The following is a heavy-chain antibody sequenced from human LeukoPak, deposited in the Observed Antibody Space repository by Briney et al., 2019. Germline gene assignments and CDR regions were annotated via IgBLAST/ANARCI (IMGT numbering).Heavy chain of an antibody. CDR3: ARHPIAVADYFDY. Sequence: KTSQTLSLTCTVSGGSISSSSYYWGWIRQPPGKGLEWIGSIYYSGSTYYNPSLKSRVTISVDTSKNQFSLKLSSVTAADTAVYYRARHPIAVADYFDYWDQGTLVTVSS. CDR1: GGSISSSSYY. CDR2: IYYSGST. J-gene: IGHJ4*02. V-gene: IGHV4-39*01. D-gene: IGHD6-19*01.